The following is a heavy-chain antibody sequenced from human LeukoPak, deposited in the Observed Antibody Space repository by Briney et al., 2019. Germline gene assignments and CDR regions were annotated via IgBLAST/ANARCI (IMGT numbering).Heavy chain of an antibody. J-gene: IGHJ3*02. D-gene: IGHD3-3*01. CDR1: GFTISDYW. CDR2: IKEDGSEE. Sequence: PGGSLRLSCAASGFTISDYWMSWVRQAPGKGLEWVANIKEDGSEENYVDSAKGRFTISRDNAKNSLYLQMNNLRAEDTAVYYCASKGGSFTISGVLYNDAFAIWGQGTMVTVSA. V-gene: IGHV3-7*01. CDR3: ASKGGSFTISGVLYNDAFAI.